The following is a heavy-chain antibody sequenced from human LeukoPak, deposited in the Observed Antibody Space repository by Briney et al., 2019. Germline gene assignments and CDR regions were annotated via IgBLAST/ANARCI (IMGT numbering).Heavy chain of an antibody. CDR2: INHSGST. CDR1: GGSFSGYY. D-gene: IGHD3-9*01. V-gene: IGHV4-34*01. J-gene: IGHJ4*02. CDR3: ARGQTDWDILTGYYVDY. Sequence: SVTLSLTCAVYGGSFSGYYWSWIRQPPGKGLEWIGEINHSGSTNYNPSLKSRVTISVDTSKNQFSLKLSSVTAADTAVYYCARGQTDWDILTGYYVDYWGQGTLVTVSS.